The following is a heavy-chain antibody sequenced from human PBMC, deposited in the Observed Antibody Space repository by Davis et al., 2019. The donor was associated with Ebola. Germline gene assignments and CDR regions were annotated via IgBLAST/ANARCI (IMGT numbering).Heavy chain of an antibody. J-gene: IGHJ4*02. D-gene: IGHD2-15*01. CDR3: ARDSGSGYCSGSSCHLHDL. V-gene: IGHV3-73*01. Sequence: GESLKISCAASGFTFSGSAIHWVRQASGKGLEWVGRIRSKANSYATAYAASLKGRFTISRDNSNNTLFLQMNSLTVEDTAMYYCARDSGSGYCSGSSCHLHDLWGQGTLVTVSS. CDR2: IRSKANSYAT. CDR1: GFTFSGSA.